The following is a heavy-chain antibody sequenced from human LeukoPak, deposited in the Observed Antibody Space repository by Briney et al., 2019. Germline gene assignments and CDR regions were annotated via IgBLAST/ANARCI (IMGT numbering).Heavy chain of an antibody. CDR2: IYHSGRT. D-gene: IGHD3-10*01. Sequence: PSETLSLTCTVSGYSISSGYYWGWIRQPPGKGLEWIGSIYHSGRTFYNPSLKSRVTISVDTSKNQFSLKLNSVTAADTAVYYCARAVRGLGRIDYWGQGSLVSVSS. V-gene: IGHV4-38-2*02. CDR3: ARAVRGLGRIDY. CDR1: GYSISSGYY. J-gene: IGHJ4*02.